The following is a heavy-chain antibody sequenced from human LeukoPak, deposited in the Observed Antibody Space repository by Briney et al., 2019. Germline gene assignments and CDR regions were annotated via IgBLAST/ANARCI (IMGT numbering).Heavy chain of an antibody. CDR2: IYYSGST. CDR3: ARGGYCSSTSCYPPADY. D-gene: IGHD2-2*01. CDR1: GYSISSGYY. V-gene: IGHV4-61*01. Sequence: SETLSLTCTVSGYSISSGYYWGWIRQLPGTGLEWIGYIYYSGSTNYNPSLKSRVTISVDTSKNQFSLKLSSVTAADTAVYYCARGGYCSSTSCYPPADYWGQGTLVTVSS. J-gene: IGHJ4*02.